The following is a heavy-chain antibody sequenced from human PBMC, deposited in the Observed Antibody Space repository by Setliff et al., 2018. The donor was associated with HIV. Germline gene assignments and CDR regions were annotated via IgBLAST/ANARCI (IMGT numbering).Heavy chain of an antibody. J-gene: IGHJ4*02. CDR2: ISAYNGNT. CDR1: GYTFSSYY. D-gene: IGHD2-15*01. CDR3: AREAVTRYCSGGSCYSTYFDY. Sequence: ASVKVSCKTSGYTFSSYYMHWVRRAPGQGLEWMGWISAYNGNTNYAQKLQGRVTMTTDTSTSTAYMELRSLRSDDTAVYYCAREAVTRYCSGGSCYSTYFDYWGQGTLVTVSS. V-gene: IGHV1-18*04.